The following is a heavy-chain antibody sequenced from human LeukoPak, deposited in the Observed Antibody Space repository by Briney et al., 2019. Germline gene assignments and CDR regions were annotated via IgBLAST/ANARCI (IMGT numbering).Heavy chain of an antibody. D-gene: IGHD3-10*01. J-gene: IGHJ3*02. Sequence: GGSLRLSCAASGFTFSSYGMHWVRQAPGKGLEWVAVISYDGSNKYYADSVKGRFTISRDNSKNTLYLQMNSLRPEDTALYYCAKEGDYYGSGSYRDAFDMWGQGTMVTVSS. CDR2: ISYDGSNK. CDR1: GFTFSSYG. V-gene: IGHV3-30*18. CDR3: AKEGDYYGSGSYRDAFDM.